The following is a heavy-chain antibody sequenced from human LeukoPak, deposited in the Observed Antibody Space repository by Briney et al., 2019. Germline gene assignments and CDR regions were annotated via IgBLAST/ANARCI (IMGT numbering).Heavy chain of an antibody. V-gene: IGHV4-59*01. CDR3: ARVSGGDCFDY. J-gene: IGHJ4*02. CDR2: IYYSGST. CDR1: GGSISSYY. Sequence: SETLSLTCTVSGGSISSYYWSWIRQPPGKGLEWIGYIYYSGSTNYNPSLKSRVTISVDTSKNQFSLKLSSVTAADTAVYYCARVSGGDCFDYWGQGTLVTVSS. D-gene: IGHD2-15*01.